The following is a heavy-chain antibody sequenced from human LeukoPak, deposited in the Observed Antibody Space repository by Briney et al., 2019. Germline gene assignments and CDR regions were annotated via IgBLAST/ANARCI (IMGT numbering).Heavy chain of an antibody. CDR1: GFTSSGYA. Sequence: GGSLRLSCAASGFTSSGYAMSWVRHAPGKGLEWVSAISGSGDDTYYAHSVKGRFTIPRDNSKSTLYLQMNSLTAVDTAVYYCAKDLGIVVAIVDYWGQGTLVTVSS. V-gene: IGHV3-23*01. CDR3: AKDLGIVVAIVDY. CDR2: ISGSGDDT. J-gene: IGHJ4*02. D-gene: IGHD5-12*01.